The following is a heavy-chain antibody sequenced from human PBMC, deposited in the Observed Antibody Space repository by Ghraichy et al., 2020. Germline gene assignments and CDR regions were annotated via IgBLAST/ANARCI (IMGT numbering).Heavy chain of an antibody. CDR3: ARDFAELLYYFDY. Sequence: GGSLRLSCAASGFTFSSYAMHWVRQAPGKGLEWVAVISYDGSNKYYADSVKGRFTISRDNSKNTLYLQMNSLRAEDTAVYYCARDFAELLYYFDYWGQGTLVTVSS. J-gene: IGHJ4*02. V-gene: IGHV3-30*04. D-gene: IGHD3-10*01. CDR1: GFTFSSYA. CDR2: ISYDGSNK.